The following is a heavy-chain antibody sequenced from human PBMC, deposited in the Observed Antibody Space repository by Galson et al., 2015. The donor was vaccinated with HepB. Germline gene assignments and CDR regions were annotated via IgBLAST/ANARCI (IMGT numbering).Heavy chain of an antibody. Sequence: SLRLSCAASGFTFSSYDMRWVRQAPGKGLEWVSSITHSGGTTFYADSVRGRFTISRDNSKNTLYLQMNSLRAEDTAIYYCAKKGGSGASDCWGQGTLVTVS. J-gene: IGHJ4*02. D-gene: IGHD6-19*01. V-gene: IGHV3-23*01. CDR2: ITHSGGTT. CDR1: GFTFSSYD. CDR3: AKKGGSGASDC.